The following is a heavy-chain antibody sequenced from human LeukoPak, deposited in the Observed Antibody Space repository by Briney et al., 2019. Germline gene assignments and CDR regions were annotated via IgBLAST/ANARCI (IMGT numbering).Heavy chain of an antibody. CDR3: AREHGRSGYFDY. J-gene: IGHJ4*02. D-gene: IGHD3-22*01. CDR1: GFTFSSYA. V-gene: IGHV3-64*01. Sequence: GGSLRLSCAASGFTFSSYAMHWVRQAPGKGLEYVSAISSNGGSTYYANSVKGRFTISRDNSKNTLYLQMGSLRVEDTAVYYCAREHGRSGYFDYWGQGTLVSVSS. CDR2: ISSNGGST.